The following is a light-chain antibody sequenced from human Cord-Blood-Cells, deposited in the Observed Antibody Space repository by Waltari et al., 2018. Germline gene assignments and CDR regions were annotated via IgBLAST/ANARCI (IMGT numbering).Light chain of an antibody. CDR3: QSADSSGTYYV. V-gene: IGLV3-25*03. CDR1: ALPKQY. Sequence: SYELTQPPSVSVSPGPTARITCSGDALPKQYAYWYQQKPGQAPVLVIYKDSGRPSGISERFSGSSSGTTVTLTISGVQAEDEADYYCQSADSSGTYYVFGTGTKVTVL. J-gene: IGLJ1*01. CDR2: KDS.